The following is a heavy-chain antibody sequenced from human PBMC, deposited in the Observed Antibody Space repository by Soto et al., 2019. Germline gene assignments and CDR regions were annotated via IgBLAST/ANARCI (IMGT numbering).Heavy chain of an antibody. J-gene: IGHJ4*02. D-gene: IGHD6-19*01. Sequence: PSETLSLTCTVSSGSISSSSDYWGWIRQPPVKGLEWPGNIYYAVIPYYNPPLHSPVTMSVDTSSNQFSLNLSSVTAADTAVYYCARVFARPGGRAVAGMVFDYWGQGTLVTVYS. CDR3: ARVFARPGGRAVAGMVFDY. V-gene: IGHV4-39*07. CDR1: SGSISSSSDY. CDR2: IYYAVIP.